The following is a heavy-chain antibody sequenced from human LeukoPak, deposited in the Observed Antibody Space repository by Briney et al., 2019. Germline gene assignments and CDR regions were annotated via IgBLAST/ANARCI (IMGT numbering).Heavy chain of an antibody. J-gene: IGHJ6*03. Sequence: ASVKVSCKASGGTFNSYAISWVRQAPGQGLEWMGGIIPIFGTANYAQKFQGRVTITADESTSTAYMELSSLRSEDTAVYYCARATVTTLAYYYYMDVWGKGTTVTISS. CDR1: GGTFNSYA. D-gene: IGHD4-17*01. CDR3: ARATVTTLAYYYYMDV. V-gene: IGHV1-69*13. CDR2: IIPIFGTA.